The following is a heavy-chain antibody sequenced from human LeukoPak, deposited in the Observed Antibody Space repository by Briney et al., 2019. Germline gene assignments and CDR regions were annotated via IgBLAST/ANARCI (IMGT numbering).Heavy chain of an antibody. Sequence: SGGSLRLSCVASGFTFSKYTMSWVRQAPGKGLEWVSGIYGGGSGSTFHAESVKGRFTISRDNSKNTLYLQMNSLRDGDTAIYYCAKDFTPDGIWDIDYWGRGTLITVSS. D-gene: IGHD1-14*01. V-gene: IGHV3-23*01. CDR1: GFTFSKYT. CDR2: IYGGGSGST. J-gene: IGHJ4*02. CDR3: AKDFTPDGIWDIDY.